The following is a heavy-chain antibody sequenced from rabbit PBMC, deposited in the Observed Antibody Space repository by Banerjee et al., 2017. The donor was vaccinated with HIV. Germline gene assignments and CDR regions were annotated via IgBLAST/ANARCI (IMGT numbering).Heavy chain of an antibody. J-gene: IGHJ3*01. CDR1: GFTLSSYYY. CDR2: INVGSSDNT. CDR3: ARDPVIAGSAYYDL. V-gene: IGHV1S40*01. D-gene: IGHD8-1*01. Sequence: QSLKESGGDLVKPGASLTLTCTASGFTLSSYYYMCWVRQAPGKGLEWIACINVGSSDNTYYASWAKGRFTVSKTSSTTVTLQMTSLTAADTATYFCARDPVIAGSAYYDLWGQGTLVTVS.